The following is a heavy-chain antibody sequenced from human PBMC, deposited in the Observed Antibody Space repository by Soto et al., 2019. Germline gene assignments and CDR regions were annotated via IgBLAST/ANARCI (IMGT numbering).Heavy chain of an antibody. V-gene: IGHV1-69*01. J-gene: IGHJ6*02. Sequence: QVQLVQSGAEVKKPGSSVKVSCKASGGTFNRYAISWVRQAPGQGLEWMGGIIPIFGIGNDAQRFQGRVTITADESTGTAYMELSSLRSEDTGVDYCARSASTLFGVVSIPPHYCSEMDVWGQGTTVTVSS. CDR3: ARSASTLFGVVSIPPHYCSEMDV. D-gene: IGHD3-3*01. CDR2: IIPIFGIG. CDR1: GGTFNRYA.